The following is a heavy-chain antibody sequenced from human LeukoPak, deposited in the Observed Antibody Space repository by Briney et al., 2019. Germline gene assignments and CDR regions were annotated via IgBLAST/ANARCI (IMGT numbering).Heavy chain of an antibody. CDR3: ARDRGLRWGYAFDI. V-gene: IGHV3-23*01. D-gene: IGHD4-23*01. J-gene: IGHJ3*02. Sequence: GSLRLSCAASGFTFSSYAMSWVRQAPGKGLEWVSAISGSGGSTYYADSGKGRFTISRDNSKNTLYLQMNSLRAEDTAVYYCARDRGLRWGYAFDIWGQGTMVTVSS. CDR2: ISGSGGST. CDR1: GFTFSSYA.